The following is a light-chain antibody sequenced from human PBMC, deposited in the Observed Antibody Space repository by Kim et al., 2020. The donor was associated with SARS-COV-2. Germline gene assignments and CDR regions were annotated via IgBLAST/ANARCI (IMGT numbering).Light chain of an antibody. Sequence: DFVMTQSPDSLAVSLGERATINCKSSQSVLYSSNNKNYLAWYQQKPGQPPKLLIYWASTRASGVPDRFSGSGSGTDFTLTISRLQAEDVAVYYCQQYSGTPYTFGQGTKLEI. CDR1: QSVLYSSNNKNY. V-gene: IGKV4-1*01. CDR2: WAS. J-gene: IGKJ2*01. CDR3: QQYSGTPYT.